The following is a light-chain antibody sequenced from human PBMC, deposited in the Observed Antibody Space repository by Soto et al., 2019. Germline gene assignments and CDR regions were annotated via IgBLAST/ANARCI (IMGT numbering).Light chain of an antibody. CDR2: ASS. CDR3: QQTYSNPRT. CDR1: QSISIY. J-gene: IGKJ1*01. Sequence: DIQMPQFPSSLSASVGDRVTITCRTSQSISIYLNWYQQIPGKAPKLLIYASSNTHTGVPSRFSGSASGTDFTITISSLQPEDSATYYCQQTYSNPRTIGQGTKVEIK. V-gene: IGKV1-39*01.